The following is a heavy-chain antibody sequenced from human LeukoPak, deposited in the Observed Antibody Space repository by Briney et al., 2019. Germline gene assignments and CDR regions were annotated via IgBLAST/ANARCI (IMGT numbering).Heavy chain of an antibody. CDR2: IYYSGST. D-gene: IGHD3-10*02. J-gene: IGHJ4*02. Sequence: SETLSLTCTVSGGSISSYYWSWIRQPPGKGLEWIGYIYYSGSTNYNPSLKSRVTISVDTSKNQFSLKLSSVTAADTAVYYCARALWSGGFVDYWGQGTLVTVSS. CDR1: GGSISSYY. V-gene: IGHV4-59*01. CDR3: ARALWSGGFVDY.